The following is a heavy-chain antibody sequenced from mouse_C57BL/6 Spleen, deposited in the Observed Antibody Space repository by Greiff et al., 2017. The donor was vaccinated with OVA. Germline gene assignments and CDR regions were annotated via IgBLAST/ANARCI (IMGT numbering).Heavy chain of an antibody. Sequence: VQLKESVAELVRPGASVKLSCTASGFNIKNTYMPWVKQRPEQGLEWIGRIDPANGNTKYAAKFQGKATITADTSSNTAYLQLSSLTSADTAIYYGARCSSYVWYFDVWGTGTTVTVSS. CDR2: IDPANGNT. CDR1: GFNIKNTY. J-gene: IGHJ1*03. D-gene: IGHD1-1*01. CDR3: ARCSSYVWYFDV. V-gene: IGHV14-3*01.